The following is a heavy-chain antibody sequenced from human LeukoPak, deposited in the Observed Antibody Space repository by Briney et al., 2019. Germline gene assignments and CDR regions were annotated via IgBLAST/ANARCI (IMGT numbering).Heavy chain of an antibody. CDR1: GGSISSGYY. CDR2: IYHSGST. D-gene: IGHD5-12*01. Sequence: PSQTLSLTCTVSGGSISSGYYWSFIRQPPGKGLEWIAYIYHSGSTYYNPSLKSRLTISVHRSRNQFFLKVTSLTAADTAVYYCARSETITPNAFDIWGQGAMVTVSS. CDR3: ARSETITPNAFDI. J-gene: IGHJ3*02. V-gene: IGHV4-30-2*01.